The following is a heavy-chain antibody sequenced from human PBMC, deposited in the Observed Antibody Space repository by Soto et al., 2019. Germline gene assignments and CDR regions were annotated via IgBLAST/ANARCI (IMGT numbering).Heavy chain of an antibody. V-gene: IGHV3-23*01. CDR3: ANYGDYGFYYGVDV. CDR1: GFTFSSYA. CDR2: ISGSGGST. Sequence: GGSLRLSCAASGFTFSSYAMSWVRQAPGKGLEWVSAISGSGGSTYYAGSVKGRFTISRDNSKNTLYLQMNSLRAEDTAVYYWANYGDYGFYYGVDVWGQGTTVTVSS. J-gene: IGHJ6*02. D-gene: IGHD4-17*01.